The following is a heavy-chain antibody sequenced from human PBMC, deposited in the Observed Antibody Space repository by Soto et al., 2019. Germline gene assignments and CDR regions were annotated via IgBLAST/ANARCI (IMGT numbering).Heavy chain of an antibody. CDR2: ISDSGGST. CDR1: GFTFSSYA. D-gene: IGHD3-10*01. V-gene: IGHV3-23*01. Sequence: VQLLESGGGLVQPGGSLRLSCAASGFTFSSYAMSWVRQAPGKGLEWVSAISDSGGSTYYADSVRGRFTISRDNSKNTLYLQMNSLRAEDTAVYYCAKDAAGYSGSFYFDYWGQGSLVTVSS. J-gene: IGHJ4*02. CDR3: AKDAAGYSGSFYFDY.